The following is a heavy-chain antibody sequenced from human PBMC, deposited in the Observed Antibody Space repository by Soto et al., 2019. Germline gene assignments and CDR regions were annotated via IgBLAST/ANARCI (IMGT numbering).Heavy chain of an antibody. D-gene: IGHD3-10*01. CDR3: ARHGFGSLHGLVDV. V-gene: IGHV4-59*08. J-gene: IGHJ6*02. Sequence: QVQLQESGPGLVKPSETLSLTCTVSGGSITNYYCSWFRQPPGKGLEWIGYIQYNGYSAYNLSLKRQVPMSMDTAKTQFPLLLGAVTATDTAVYYCARHGFGSLHGLVDVWGQGTTVIVSS. CDR1: GGSITNYY. CDR2: IQYNGYS.